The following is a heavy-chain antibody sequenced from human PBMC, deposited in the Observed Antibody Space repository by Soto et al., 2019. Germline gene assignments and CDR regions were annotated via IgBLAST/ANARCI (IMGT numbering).Heavy chain of an antibody. CDR1: GFSISSSHW. CDR2: IYYNGNT. D-gene: IGHD3-10*01. CDR3: ARCFYGWGNYPYYYYGMDV. J-gene: IGHJ6*02. V-gene: IGHV4-28*01. Sequence: SETLSLTCAVSGFSISSSHWWGWIRQPPGKGLEWIGYIYYNGNTDYNPSLKSRVTMSVGTSKNHFSLKLRSVTAVDTAVYYCARCFYGWGNYPYYYYGMDVWGQGTTVTVSS.